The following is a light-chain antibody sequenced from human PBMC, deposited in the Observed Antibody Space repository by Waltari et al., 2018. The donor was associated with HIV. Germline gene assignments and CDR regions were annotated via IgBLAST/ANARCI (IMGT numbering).Light chain of an antibody. J-gene: IGKJ2*01. CDR1: QDVGYW. V-gene: IGKV1-5*03. CDR2: KTS. Sequence: DIQMTQSPSTLSACVGARVTITCRASQDVGYWLAWYQQKSGKAPKLLMDKTSTLEDGVPSRFSGIASGTGFTLTIDGLHPEDFATYNCQQYNSDCYTFGQGTKLEIK. CDR3: QQYNSDCYT.